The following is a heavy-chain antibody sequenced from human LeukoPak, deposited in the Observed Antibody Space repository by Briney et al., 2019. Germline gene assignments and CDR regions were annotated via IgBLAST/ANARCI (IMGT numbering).Heavy chain of an antibody. CDR1: GFTASSNE. D-gene: IGHD4-17*01. CDR3: ANPPTDYGDYVDHDAFHI. V-gene: IGHV3-38-3*01. J-gene: IGHJ3*02. CDR2: ISGGST. Sequence: GGCLRLSCAASGFTASSNEMSWVRQAPGKGLGWVSSISGGSTYYADSVKGRFTVSRDNSKNTLYLQMNSLRAEDTAVYYWANPPTDYGDYVDHDAFHIWGGGTKVTVSS.